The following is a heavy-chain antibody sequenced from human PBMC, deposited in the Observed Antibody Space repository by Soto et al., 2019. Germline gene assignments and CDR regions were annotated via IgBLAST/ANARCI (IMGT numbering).Heavy chain of an antibody. D-gene: IGHD2-15*01. CDR3: ARAYSDAFDI. CDR2: TSSSGTGI. V-gene: IGHV3-11*01. J-gene: IGHJ3*02. Sequence: QVQLVESGGGLVKPGGSLRLSCAASGFTFSDYYMTWIRQAPGKGLEWVSYTSSSGTGIYYADSVKGRFTISRDNAKKSLYLQMSSLRAEDTAIYYCARAYSDAFDIWGQGTMVTVSS. CDR1: GFTFSDYY.